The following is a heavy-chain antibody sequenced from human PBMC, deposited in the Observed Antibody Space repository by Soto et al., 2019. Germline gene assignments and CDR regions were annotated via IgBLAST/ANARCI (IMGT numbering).Heavy chain of an antibody. CDR3: AKHPAVEAVAHTIFGVVIMPSWTFDY. Sequence: GGSLRLSCAASGFTFSSYAMSWVRQAPGKGLEWVSAISGSGGSTYYADSVKGRFTISRDNSKNTLYLQMNSLRAEDTAVYYCAKHPAVEAVAHTIFGVVIMPSWTFDYWGQGTLVTVSS. CDR1: GFTFSSYA. D-gene: IGHD3-3*01. V-gene: IGHV3-23*01. CDR2: ISGSGGST. J-gene: IGHJ4*02.